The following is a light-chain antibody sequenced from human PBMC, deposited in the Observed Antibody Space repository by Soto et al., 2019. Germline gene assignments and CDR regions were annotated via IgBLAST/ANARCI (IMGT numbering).Light chain of an antibody. V-gene: IGLV1-40*01. CDR1: SSNIGAGYD. J-gene: IGLJ3*02. Sequence: QAVVTQPPSVSGAPGQRVTISCTGSSSNIGAGYDVNWYQQLPGTAPKLLIYGNSNRPSGVPDRFSGSKSGTSASLAITGLQAEDEADYSCQSYDSSLSGWVFGGGTQLTVL. CDR3: QSYDSSLSGWV. CDR2: GNS.